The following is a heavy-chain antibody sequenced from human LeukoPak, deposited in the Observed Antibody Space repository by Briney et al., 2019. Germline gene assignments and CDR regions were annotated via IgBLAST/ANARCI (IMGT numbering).Heavy chain of an antibody. CDR3: ARAPTGSRPFDY. D-gene: IGHD4-17*01. J-gene: IGHJ4*02. Sequence: GSLRLPCAVSGFTFSSYAMSWIRQPPGKGLEWIGEINHSGSTNYNPSLKSRVTISVDTSKNQFSLKLSSVTAADTAVYYCARAPTGSRPFDYWGQGTLVTVSS. CDR2: INHSGST. CDR1: GFTFSSYA. V-gene: IGHV4-34*01.